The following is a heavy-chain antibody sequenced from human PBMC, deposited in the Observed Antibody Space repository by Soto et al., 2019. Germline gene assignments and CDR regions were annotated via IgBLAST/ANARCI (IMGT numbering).Heavy chain of an antibody. CDR1: GYIFTAYS. V-gene: IGHV1-46*01. D-gene: IGHD2-15*01. Sequence: QVQLVQSGAEVKKPGASVKVSCKTSGYIFTAYSMHWVRQAPRQGLEWMGVVNPSGGSAHYAQSFEGRVTLTRDTSTSTFYMELSSLRSEDTAVYYCAREENCRGGTCYSEYFHHWGQGTLVTDSS. CDR3: AREENCRGGTCYSEYFHH. CDR2: VNPSGGSA. J-gene: IGHJ1*01.